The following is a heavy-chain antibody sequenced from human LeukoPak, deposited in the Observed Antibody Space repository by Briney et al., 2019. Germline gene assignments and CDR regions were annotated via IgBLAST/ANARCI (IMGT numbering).Heavy chain of an antibody. CDR1: GFTFSSYG. J-gene: IGHJ4*02. Sequence: PGGSLRLSCAASGFTFSSYGMHWVRQAPGKGLEWVSSISSSSSYIYYADSVKGRFTISRDNAKNSLYLQMNSLRAEDTAVYYCARVPATAVDYWGQGTLVAVSS. CDR3: ARVPATAVDY. V-gene: IGHV3-21*01. CDR2: ISSSSSYI. D-gene: IGHD2-21*02.